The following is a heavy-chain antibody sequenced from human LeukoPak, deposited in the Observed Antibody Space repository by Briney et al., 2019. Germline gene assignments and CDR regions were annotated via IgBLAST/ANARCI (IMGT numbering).Heavy chain of an antibody. Sequence: ASVKVSCEASGYTFTGYYMHWVRQAPGQGLEWMGWINPNSGGTNYAQKFQGRVTMTRDTSISTAYMELSRLRSDDTAVYYCARGYCSGGSCYEGWDYWGQGTLVTVSS. CDR3: ARGYCSGGSCYEGWDY. CDR2: INPNSGGT. V-gene: IGHV1-2*02. J-gene: IGHJ4*02. CDR1: GYTFTGYY. D-gene: IGHD2-15*01.